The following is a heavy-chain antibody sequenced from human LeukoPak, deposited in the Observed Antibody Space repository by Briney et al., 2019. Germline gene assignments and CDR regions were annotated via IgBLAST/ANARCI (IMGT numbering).Heavy chain of an antibody. CDR3: AKMSVWWLPYAYFDY. J-gene: IGHJ4*02. CDR2: ISGSGGST. V-gene: IGHV3-23*01. D-gene: IGHD5-12*01. CDR1: GFTFSSYA. Sequence: PGGSLRLSCAAPGFTFSSYAMSWVRQAPGKGLEWVSAISGSGGSTYYADSVKGRFTISRDNSKNTLYLQMNSLRAEDTAVYYCAKMSVWWLPYAYFDYWGQGTLVTVSS.